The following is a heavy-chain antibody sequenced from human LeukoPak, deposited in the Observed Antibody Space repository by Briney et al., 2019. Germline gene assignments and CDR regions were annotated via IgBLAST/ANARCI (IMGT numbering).Heavy chain of an antibody. J-gene: IGHJ4*02. Sequence: GGSLRLSCATSGFTFTTFWMHWVRQAPGKGLVWVSRINHDGSGTNYADSVKGRFTISRDNAKNSLFLQMNSLRAEDTAVYYCARGHYGLDYWGQGSLVTVSS. D-gene: IGHD3-16*01. CDR2: INHDGSGT. CDR3: ARGHYGLDY. CDR1: GFTFTTFW. V-gene: IGHV3-74*01.